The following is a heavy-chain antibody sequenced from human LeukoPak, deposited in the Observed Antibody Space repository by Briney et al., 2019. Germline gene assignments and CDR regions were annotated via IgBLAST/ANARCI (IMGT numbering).Heavy chain of an antibody. Sequence: PGGSLRLSCAASGFTFSNYAMNWVRQAPGRGLVWVSAISGSGGRTYYADSVKGRFTISRDNSENTLSLQMLSLRADDTAVYYCAYGDYDDFDYWGQGTLVTVSS. CDR1: GFTFSNYA. CDR3: AYGDYDDFDY. V-gene: IGHV3-23*01. J-gene: IGHJ4*02. D-gene: IGHD4-17*01. CDR2: ISGSGGRT.